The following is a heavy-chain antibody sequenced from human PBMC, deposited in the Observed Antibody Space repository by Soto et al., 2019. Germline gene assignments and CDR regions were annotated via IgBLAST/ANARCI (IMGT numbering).Heavy chain of an antibody. D-gene: IGHD3-22*01. J-gene: IGHJ5*02. V-gene: IGHV3-7*01. CDR2: IKQDGSEK. Sequence: GGSLRLSCAASGFTFSSYWMSWVRQAPGKGLEWVADIKQDGSEKYYVDSVKGRFTISRDNAKNSLYLQMNSLRAEDTAVYYCAGQYYYDSSGYKGNPWGQGTLVTVSS. CDR3: AGQYYYDSSGYKGNP. CDR1: GFTFSSYW.